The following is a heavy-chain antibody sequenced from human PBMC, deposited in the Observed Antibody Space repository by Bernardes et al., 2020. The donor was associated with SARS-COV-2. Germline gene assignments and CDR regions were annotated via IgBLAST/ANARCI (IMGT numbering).Heavy chain of an antibody. Sequence: GGSLRLSCAASGFTFDDYGMSWVRQAPGKGLEWVSGINWNGGSTGYADSVKGRFTISRDNAKNSLYLQMNSLRAEDTALYHCAREGQATYYYGSGTPSGSFDYWGQGTLVTVSS. V-gene: IGHV3-20*01. D-gene: IGHD3-10*01. J-gene: IGHJ4*02. CDR2: INWNGGST. CDR3: AREGQATYYYGSGTPSGSFDY. CDR1: GFTFDDYG.